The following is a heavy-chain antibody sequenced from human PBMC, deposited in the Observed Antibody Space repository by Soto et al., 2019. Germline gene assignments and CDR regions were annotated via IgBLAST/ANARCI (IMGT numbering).Heavy chain of an antibody. CDR1: GGTFSSYA. CDR3: ARADMCSSSFRHYYYYYGMDV. J-gene: IGHJ6*02. CDR2: IIPIFGTA. V-gene: IGHV1-69*13. Sequence: ASVKVSCKASGGTFSSYAISWVRQAPGQGLEWMGGIIPIFGTANYAQKFQGRVTITADESTSTAYMELSSLRSEDTAVYYCARADMCSSSFRHYYYYYGMDVWGQGTTVTVSS. D-gene: IGHD6-6*01.